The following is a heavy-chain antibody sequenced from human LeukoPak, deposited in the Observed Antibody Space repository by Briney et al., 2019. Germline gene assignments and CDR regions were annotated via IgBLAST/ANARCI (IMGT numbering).Heavy chain of an antibody. CDR2: ISSSGSTI. D-gene: IGHD3-10*01. J-gene: IGHJ4*02. CDR1: GFTFSSYE. CDR3: ARAYPELLWFGEQAYYFDY. V-gene: IGHV3-48*03. Sequence: GGSLRLSCAASGFTFSSYEMNWVRQAPGKGLEWVSYISSSGSTIYYADSVKGRFTISRDNAKNSLYLQMNSLRAEDTAVYYCARAYPELLWFGEQAYYFDYWGQGTLVTVSS.